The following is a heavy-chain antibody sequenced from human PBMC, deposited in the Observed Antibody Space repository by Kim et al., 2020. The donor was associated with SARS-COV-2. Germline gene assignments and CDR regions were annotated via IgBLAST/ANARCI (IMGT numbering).Heavy chain of an antibody. CDR1: GFTFSSYS. CDR3: ARAVWGCTNGVCYSDY. CDR2: ISSSSSYI. D-gene: IGHD2-8*01. J-gene: IGHJ4*02. V-gene: IGHV3-21*01. Sequence: GGSLRLSCAASGFTFSSYSMNWVRQAPGKGLEWVSSISSSSSYIYYADSVKGRFTISRDNAKNSLYLQMNSLRAEDTAVYYCARAVWGCTNGVCYSDYWGQGTLVTVSS.